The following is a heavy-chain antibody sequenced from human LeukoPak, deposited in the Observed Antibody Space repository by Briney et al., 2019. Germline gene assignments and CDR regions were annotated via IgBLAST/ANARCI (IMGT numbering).Heavy chain of an antibody. J-gene: IGHJ4*02. CDR1: GFTFSSYS. Sequence: GGPLRLSCAASGFTFSSYSMNWVRQAPGKGLEWVSYISSSSSTIYYADSVKGRFTISRDNVKNSLYLQMNRLRDEDTAVYYCARGVILPDYWGQGTLVTVSS. D-gene: IGHD2/OR15-2a*01. CDR3: ARGVILPDY. CDR2: ISSSSSTI. V-gene: IGHV3-48*02.